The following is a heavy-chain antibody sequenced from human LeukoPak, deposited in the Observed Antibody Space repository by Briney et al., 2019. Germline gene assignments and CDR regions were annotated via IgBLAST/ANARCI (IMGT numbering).Heavy chain of an antibody. V-gene: IGHV3-21*01. CDR3: ARVSRGSYHFDY. D-gene: IGHD1-26*01. Sequence: GRSLRLSCAASGFTFSSYSMNWVRQAPGKGLEWVSSISSSSTYIYYADSMKGRFTISRDNAKNSLYLQMNSLRAEDTAVYYCARVSRGSYHFDYWGQGALVTVSS. CDR2: ISSSSTYI. J-gene: IGHJ4*02. CDR1: GFTFSSYS.